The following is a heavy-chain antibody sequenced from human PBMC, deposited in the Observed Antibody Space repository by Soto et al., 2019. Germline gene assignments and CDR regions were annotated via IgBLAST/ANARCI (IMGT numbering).Heavy chain of an antibody. V-gene: IGHV1-8*01. CDR1: GYTFTSYD. Sequence: QVQLVQSGAEVKKPGASVKVSCKASGYTFTSYDINWVRQATGQGLEWMGWMNPNSGNTGYAQKFQGRVTMTRNTSISTAYMELSSLRSEDTAVYYCAXDLDCSGGSCYSGGNWFDPWGQGTLVTVSS. CDR2: MNPNSGNT. D-gene: IGHD2-15*01. J-gene: IGHJ5*02. CDR3: AXDLDCSGGSCYSGGNWFDP.